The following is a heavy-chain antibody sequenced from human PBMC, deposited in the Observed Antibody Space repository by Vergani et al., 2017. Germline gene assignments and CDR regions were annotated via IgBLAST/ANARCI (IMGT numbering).Heavy chain of an antibody. Sequence: QVQLVQSGTEMKKPGSSVKVSCKASGGTFSSSGLSWVRQAPGQGLEWMGRIIPMYGTTNYAQKFQGRVTMTADESTSTAFMELRSLRSEDTAVYYCTRGWYYDSIAYWAYWGQGTLVTVSS. V-gene: IGHV1-69*13. CDR3: TRGWYYDSIAYWAY. D-gene: IGHD3-22*01. CDR2: IIPMYGTT. J-gene: IGHJ4*02. CDR1: GGTFSSSG.